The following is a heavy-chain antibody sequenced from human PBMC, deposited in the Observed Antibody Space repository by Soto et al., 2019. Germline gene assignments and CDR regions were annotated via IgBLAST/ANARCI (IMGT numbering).Heavy chain of an antibody. D-gene: IGHD1-26*01. J-gene: IGHJ4*02. Sequence: QVQLVESGGGVVQPGRSLRLSCAASGFTFSSYGMHWVRQAPGKGLEWVAVISYDGSNKYYADSVKGRFTISRDNSKNTLYLQMNSLRAEDTAVYYCAKAWDFGYWGQGTLVTVSS. CDR2: ISYDGSNK. V-gene: IGHV3-30*18. CDR3: AKAWDFGY. CDR1: GFTFSSYG.